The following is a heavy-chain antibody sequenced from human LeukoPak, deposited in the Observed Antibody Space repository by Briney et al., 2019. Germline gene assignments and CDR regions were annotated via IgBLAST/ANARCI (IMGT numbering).Heavy chain of an antibody. D-gene: IGHD2-8*01. CDR1: GFTFDDYA. CDR3: AKGPCTNGVCYAYYFDY. V-gene: IGHV3-43*02. CDR2: ISGDGGST. J-gene: IGHJ4*02. Sequence: GGSLRLSCAASGFTFDDYAMHWVRQAPGKGLEWGSLISGDGGSTYYADSVKGRFTISRDNSKNSLYLQMNSLRTEDTALYYCAKGPCTNGVCYAYYFDYWGQRTLVTVSS.